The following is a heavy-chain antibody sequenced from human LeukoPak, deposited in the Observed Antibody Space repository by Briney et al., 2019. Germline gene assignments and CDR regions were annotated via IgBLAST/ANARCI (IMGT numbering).Heavy chain of an antibody. Sequence: SVKVSCKASGGTFSSYAISWVRQAPGQGLEWMGRIIPIFGIANYAQKFQGRVTITADKSTSTAYMELSSLRSEDTAVYYCARGSGYGDYRLAYFDYWGQGTLITVSS. J-gene: IGHJ4*02. CDR2: IIPIFGIA. D-gene: IGHD4-17*01. V-gene: IGHV1-69*04. CDR3: ARGSGYGDYRLAYFDY. CDR1: GGTFSSYA.